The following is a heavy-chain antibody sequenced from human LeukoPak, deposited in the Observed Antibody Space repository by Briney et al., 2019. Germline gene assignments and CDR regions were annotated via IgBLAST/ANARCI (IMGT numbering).Heavy chain of an antibody. D-gene: IGHD2-2*01. V-gene: IGHV3-21*06. CDR1: GFAFSSYN. J-gene: IGHJ4*02. Sequence: GGSLRLSCAASGFAFSSYNMKWVRQAPGKGLEWVSFISTTSTYIYYADSVKGRFTVSRDNSKNLLYLQMDSLRVEDTAVYYCARAGTCSSTSCDGGIEYWGQGTLVSVSS. CDR3: ARAGTCSSTSCDGGIEY. CDR2: ISTTSTYI.